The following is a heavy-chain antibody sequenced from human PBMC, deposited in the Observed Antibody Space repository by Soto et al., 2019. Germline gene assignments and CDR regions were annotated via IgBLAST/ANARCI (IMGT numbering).Heavy chain of an antibody. J-gene: IGHJ4*02. CDR2: ISSNGGSI. CDR3: VKGYGSGTYYVEYFDY. CDR1: GFAFYGFA. D-gene: IGHD3-10*01. Sequence: GGSLRLSCSASGFAFYGFAMHWVRQAPGKGLEYVAAISSNGGSIYYVDSVKGRFTISRDNSKSTLYLQMSSLRPEDTAVYYCVKGYGSGTYYVEYFDYWGQGTLVTVSS. V-gene: IGHV3-64D*06.